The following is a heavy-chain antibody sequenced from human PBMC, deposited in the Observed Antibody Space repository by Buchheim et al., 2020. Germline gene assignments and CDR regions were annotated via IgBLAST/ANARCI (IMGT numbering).Heavy chain of an antibody. Sequence: EVQLVESEGGLVQPGGSLRLSCAASGFTFSSYEMNWVRQAPGKGLEWVSYISSSGSTIYYADSVKGRFTISRDNAKNSLYLQMNSLRAEDTAVYYCARSSIGGYSYGIYYYYGMDVWGQGTT. V-gene: IGHV3-48*03. CDR3: ARSSIGGYSYGIYYYYGMDV. D-gene: IGHD5-18*01. J-gene: IGHJ6*02. CDR1: GFTFSSYE. CDR2: ISSSGSTI.